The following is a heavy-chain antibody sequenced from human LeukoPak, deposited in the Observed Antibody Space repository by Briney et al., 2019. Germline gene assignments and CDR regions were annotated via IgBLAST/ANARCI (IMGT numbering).Heavy chain of an antibody. J-gene: IGHJ4*02. D-gene: IGHD5-24*01. CDR2: IYYSGST. Sequence: SETLSLTCTVSGGSISSSNYYWSWIRQHPGKGPEGIGYIYYSGSTYYSPSLKSRVTISVDTSKNQFSLKLSSVTAADTAVYYCARARRDGYNYFDYWGQGTLVTVSS. CDR1: GGSISSSNYY. CDR3: ARARRDGYNYFDY. V-gene: IGHV4-31*03.